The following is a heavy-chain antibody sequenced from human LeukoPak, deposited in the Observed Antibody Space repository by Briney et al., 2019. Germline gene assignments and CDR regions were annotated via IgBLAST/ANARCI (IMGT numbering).Heavy chain of an antibody. V-gene: IGHV4-34*01. CDR3: ASRITMVRGVTDINWFDP. CDR2: INHSGST. Sequence: SETLSLTCAVYGGSFSGYYWSWIRQPPGKGLEWIGEINHSGSTNYNLSLKSRVTISVDTSKNQFSLKLSSVTAADTAVYYCASRITMVRGVTDINWFDPWGQGTLVTVSS. CDR1: GGSFSGYY. D-gene: IGHD3-10*01. J-gene: IGHJ5*02.